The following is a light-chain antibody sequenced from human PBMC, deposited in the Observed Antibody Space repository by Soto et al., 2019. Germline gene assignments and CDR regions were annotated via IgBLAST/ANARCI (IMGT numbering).Light chain of an antibody. Sequence: EIVLTQSPGTLSLSPGERATLSCRASQRINTNYLAWYQQKPGQAPRLLIYDAVNRVTGIPARFSGSGSGTDFTLTISSLEHEDFAVYYCQHRSNWPRLTFGGGSKVDVK. J-gene: IGKJ4*01. CDR1: QRINTNY. CDR2: DAV. CDR3: QHRSNWPRLT. V-gene: IGKV3-11*01.